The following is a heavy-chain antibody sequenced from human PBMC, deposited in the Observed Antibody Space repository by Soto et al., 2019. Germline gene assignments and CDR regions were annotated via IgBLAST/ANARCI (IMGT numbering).Heavy chain of an antibody. CDR2: INHSGST. D-gene: IGHD1-1*01. CDR3: ARDTYNWNVRGPNAFDI. V-gene: IGHV4-34*01. J-gene: IGHJ3*02. CDR1: GGSFSGYY. Sequence: SETLSLTCAVYGGSFSGYYWSWIRQPPGKGLKWIGEINHSGSTNYNPSLKSRVTISVDTSKNQFSLKLSSVTAADTAVYYCARDTYNWNVRGPNAFDIWGQGTMVTVSS.